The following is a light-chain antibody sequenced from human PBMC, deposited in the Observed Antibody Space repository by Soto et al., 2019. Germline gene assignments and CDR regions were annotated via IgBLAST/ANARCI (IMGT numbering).Light chain of an antibody. CDR2: DVS. CDR1: SSDVGGYNY. Sequence: QSALTQPASVSGSPVQSITISCTGTSSDVGGYNYVSWYQHHPGKAPKLMIYDVSNRPSGVSNLFSASKSANTASLTISALSAEDDDDYCRRSSTSSSPLVFGTGNKITVL. CDR3: RSSTSSSPLV. V-gene: IGLV2-14*03. J-gene: IGLJ1*01.